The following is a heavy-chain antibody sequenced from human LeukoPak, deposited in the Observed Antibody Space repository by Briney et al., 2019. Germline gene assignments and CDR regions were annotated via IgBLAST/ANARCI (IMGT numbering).Heavy chain of an antibody. D-gene: IGHD3-10*01. CDR1: GGSFSGYY. CDR2: INHSGST. CDR3: ARRGRFYYGSGSYYTPFDY. Sequence: SETLSLTCAVYGGSFSGYYWSWIRQPPGKGLEWIGEINHSGSTNDNPSLKSRVTISVDTSKNQFSLKLSSVTAADTAVYYCARRGRFYYGSGSYYTPFDYWGQGTLVTVSS. J-gene: IGHJ4*02. V-gene: IGHV4-34*01.